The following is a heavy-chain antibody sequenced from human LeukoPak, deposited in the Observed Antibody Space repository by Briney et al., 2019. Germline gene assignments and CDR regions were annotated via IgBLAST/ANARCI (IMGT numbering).Heavy chain of an antibody. CDR1: GFTFTSYW. Sequence: GGSLRLSCAVSGFTFTSYWMSWVRQAPGKGLEWVANINEDGSYKFHADSVKGRLTISRDNSKNSLYLQMSSLRADDTAVYYCARYATRGGDNDYWGQGTRVIVSS. V-gene: IGHV3-7*01. J-gene: IGHJ4*02. CDR2: INEDGSYK. D-gene: IGHD2-21*02. CDR3: ARYATRGGDNDY.